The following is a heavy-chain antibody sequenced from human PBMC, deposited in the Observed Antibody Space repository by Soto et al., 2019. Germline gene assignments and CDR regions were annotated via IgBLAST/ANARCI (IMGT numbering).Heavy chain of an antibody. J-gene: IGHJ4*02. Sequence: GESLKISCAASVFTFSNYVMSWVRQAPASGLEWFAAIAGGSGDTYHADSVKGRFTISRDNSNNMLYLQMNSLRAEDTAVYFCAKGSGDTRPYFFDLWGQGTLVTVSS. CDR3: AKGSGDTRPYFFDL. V-gene: IGHV3-23*01. CDR1: VFTFSNYV. D-gene: IGHD2-2*01. CDR2: IAGGSGDT.